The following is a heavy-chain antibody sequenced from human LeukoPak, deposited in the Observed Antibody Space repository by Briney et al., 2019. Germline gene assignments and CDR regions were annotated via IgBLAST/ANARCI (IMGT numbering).Heavy chain of an antibody. CDR1: GFTFSSYA. J-gene: IGHJ4*02. CDR3: ARGAITMIVVVITPFDY. D-gene: IGHD3-22*01. Sequence: GGSLRLSCAASGFTFSSYAMHWVRQAPGKGLEWVAVISYDGSNKYYADSVKGRFTISRDNSKNTLYLQMYSLRAEDTAVYYCARGAITMIVVVITPFDYWGQGTLVTVSS. V-gene: IGHV3-30*04. CDR2: ISYDGSNK.